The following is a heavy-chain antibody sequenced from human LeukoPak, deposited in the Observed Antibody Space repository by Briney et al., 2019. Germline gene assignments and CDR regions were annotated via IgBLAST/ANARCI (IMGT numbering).Heavy chain of an antibody. CDR1: GFTVSSNY. V-gene: IGHV3-23*01. J-gene: IGHJ4*02. CDR3: TTQLYYYGSGSYHY. D-gene: IGHD3-10*01. CDR2: ISGSGGST. Sequence: PGGSLRLSCAASGFTVSSNYMSWVRQAPGKGLEWVSAISGSGGSTYYADSVKGRFTISRDNSKNTLYLQMNSLKTEDTAVYYCTTQLYYYGSGSYHYWGQGTLVTVSS.